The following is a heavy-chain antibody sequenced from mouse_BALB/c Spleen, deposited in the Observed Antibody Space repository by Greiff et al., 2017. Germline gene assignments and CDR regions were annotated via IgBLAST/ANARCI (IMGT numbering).Heavy chain of an antibody. CDR2: IYWDDDK. J-gene: IGHJ4*01. Sequence: QVTLKVSGPGILQPSQTLSLTCSFSGFSLSTSGMGVSWIRQPSGKGLEWLAHIYWDDDKRYNPSLKSRLTISKDTSRNQVFLKITSEDTADTATYYCARRVITTAPMDYWGQGTSVTGSS. CDR1: GFSLSTSGMG. V-gene: IGHV8-12*01. CDR3: ARRVITTAPMDY. D-gene: IGHD1-2*01.